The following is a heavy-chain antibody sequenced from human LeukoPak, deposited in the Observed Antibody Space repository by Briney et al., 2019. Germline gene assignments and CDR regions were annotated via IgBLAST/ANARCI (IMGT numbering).Heavy chain of an antibody. D-gene: IGHD3-22*01. Sequence: PGGSLRLSCAASGFTFSSYWMTWVRQAPGKGLEWVANIKQDGSEKYYVDSVKGRFTISRDNAKNSLYLQMNSLRAEDTAVYYCAREGYYYDSSGYYYEVDSYFDYWGQGTLVTASS. V-gene: IGHV3-7*01. CDR1: GFTFSSYW. CDR2: IKQDGSEK. CDR3: AREGYYYDSSGYYYEVDSYFDY. J-gene: IGHJ4*02.